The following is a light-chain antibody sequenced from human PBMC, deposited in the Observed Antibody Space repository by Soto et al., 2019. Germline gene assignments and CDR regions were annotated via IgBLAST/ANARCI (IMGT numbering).Light chain of an antibody. V-gene: IGKV3-20*01. CDR2: GAS. CDR3: RQYGRAPFT. CDR1: QSVTSSY. Sequence: EIVLTHSPATLSLSPGERATLSCRASQSVTSSYLAWYQQKPGQTPRLLIYGASSTATGIADRFSGGGSGTDFNFTIRRLKTEDFAVYYGRQYGRAPFTFGLGSKVDIK. J-gene: IGKJ3*01.